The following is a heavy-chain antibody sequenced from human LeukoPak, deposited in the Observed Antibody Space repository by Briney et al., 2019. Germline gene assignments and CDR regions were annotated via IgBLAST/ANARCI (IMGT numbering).Heavy chain of an antibody. CDR2: IYPGDSDT. Sequence: GESLQSSCQGSGYGFTSYWIGWVRRMPGKGGEWRGIIYPGDSDTRYSPSFQGQVTISADKSISTAYLQWSSLKASDTAMYYCARLKGYSSRLSSFDYWGQGTLVTVSS. D-gene: IGHD6-13*01. CDR3: ARLKGYSSRLSSFDY. CDR1: GYGFTSYW. J-gene: IGHJ4*02. V-gene: IGHV5-51*01.